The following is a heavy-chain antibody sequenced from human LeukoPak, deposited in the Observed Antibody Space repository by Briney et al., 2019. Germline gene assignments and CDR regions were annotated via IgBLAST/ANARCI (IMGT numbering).Heavy chain of an antibody. CDR2: ISGSGGST. D-gene: IGHD3-10*01. J-gene: IGHJ4*02. CDR1: GFTFSSYA. CDR3: APYMVRGVLDY. V-gene: IGHV3-23*01. Sequence: GGSLRLSCAASGFTFSSYAMSWVRQAPGKGLEWVSAISGSGGSTYYADSVKGRSTISRDNSKNTLYLQMNSLRAEDTAVYYCAPYMVRGVLDYWGQGTLVTVSS.